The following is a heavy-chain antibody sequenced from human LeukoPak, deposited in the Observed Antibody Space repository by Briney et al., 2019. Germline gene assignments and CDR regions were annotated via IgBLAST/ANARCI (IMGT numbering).Heavy chain of an antibody. J-gene: IGHJ4*02. CDR2: IYYSGST. CDR1: GGSISNYY. V-gene: IGHV4-59*01. D-gene: IGHD6-19*01. Sequence: SETLSLTCTVSGGSISNYYWSWIRQPPGKGLEWIGYIYYSGSTNYNPSLKSRVTISVDTSKNQFSLNLGSVTAADTAVYYCARGDSSGWANYFDYWGQGTLVTVSS. CDR3: ARGDSSGWANYFDY.